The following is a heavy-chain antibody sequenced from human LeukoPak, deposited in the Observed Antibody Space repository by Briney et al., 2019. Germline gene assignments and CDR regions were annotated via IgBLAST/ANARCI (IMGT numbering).Heavy chain of an antibody. Sequence: ASVKVSCKASGYTFTSYGISWVRQAPGQGLEWMGWISAYNGNTNYAQKLQGRVTMTTDTSTSTAYMELRSLRSDDTAVYYCARAGTGDKYYYYYMDVWGKGTTVTVSS. J-gene: IGHJ6*03. CDR1: GYTFTSYG. V-gene: IGHV1-18*01. CDR2: ISAYNGNT. CDR3: ARAGTGDKYYYYYMDV. D-gene: IGHD7-27*01.